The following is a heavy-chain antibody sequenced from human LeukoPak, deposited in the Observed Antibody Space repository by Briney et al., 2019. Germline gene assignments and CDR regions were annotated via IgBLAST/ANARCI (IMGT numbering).Heavy chain of an antibody. CDR1: GGSFSGYY. D-gene: IGHD1-1*01. Sequence: PSETLSLTCAVYGGSFSGYYWSWIRQPPGKGLEWIGEINHSGSTNYNPSLKSRVTISVDTSKNQFSLKLSSVTAADTAVYYCARGISRNWNPGYFDYWGQGTLVTVSS. J-gene: IGHJ4*02. V-gene: IGHV4-34*01. CDR3: ARGISRNWNPGYFDY. CDR2: INHSGST.